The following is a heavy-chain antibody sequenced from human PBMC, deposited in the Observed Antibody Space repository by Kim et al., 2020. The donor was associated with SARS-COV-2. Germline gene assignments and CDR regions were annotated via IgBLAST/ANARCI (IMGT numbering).Heavy chain of an antibody. V-gene: IGHV3-11*05. Sequence: DLVKGRFTISRANAKNSLCLQMKSLRAEDTAVYYCARDTTSGSYSYYGMDVWGQGTTVTVSS. D-gene: IGHD3-16*02. J-gene: IGHJ6*02. CDR3: ARDTTSGSYSYYGMDV.